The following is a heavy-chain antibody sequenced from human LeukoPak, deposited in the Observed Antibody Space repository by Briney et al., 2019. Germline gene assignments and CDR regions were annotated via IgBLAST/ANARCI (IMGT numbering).Heavy chain of an antibody. J-gene: IGHJ6*02. CDR3: CTATYADYYYGMDV. Sequence: GGSLRLSCAASGFIFSRSAMHWVRQAPGKGLEFVSAISSNGGSTFYANSVKGRFTISRDNSKNTLYLQMGSLRAEDMVVYYCCTATYADYYYGMDVWGQGTTVTVSS. CDR1: GFIFSRSA. V-gene: IGHV3-64*01. D-gene: IGHD2-15*01. CDR2: ISSNGGST.